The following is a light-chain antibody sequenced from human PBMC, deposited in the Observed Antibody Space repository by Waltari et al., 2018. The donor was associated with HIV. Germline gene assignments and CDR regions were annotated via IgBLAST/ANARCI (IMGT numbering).Light chain of an antibody. V-gene: IGLV3-1*01. CDR1: NLGHKY. CDR2: QDT. J-gene: IGLJ3*02. Sequence: SYDLTQPPSVSVSSGQTATVTCSGVNLGHKYVSWYQQRSGQSPVLVIYQDTKRPPGIPMRVSGSTSENTATLTINETQPLDEAHYSCQAWDSGTIVFGGGTSLTVL. CDR3: QAWDSGTIV.